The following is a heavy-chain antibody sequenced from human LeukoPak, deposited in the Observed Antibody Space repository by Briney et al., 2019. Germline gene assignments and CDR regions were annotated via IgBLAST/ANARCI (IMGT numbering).Heavy chain of an antibody. Sequence: GGSLRLSCAASGFTFSSYAMHWVRQAPGKGLEWVAVISYDGSNKYYADSVKGRFTISRDNSKNTLYLQMNSLRAEDTAVYYCARDLLAQWFGDPNGYWGQGTLVTVSS. CDR3: ARDLLAQWFGDPNGY. J-gene: IGHJ4*02. CDR2: ISYDGSNK. D-gene: IGHD3-10*01. CDR1: GFTFSSYA. V-gene: IGHV3-30-3*01.